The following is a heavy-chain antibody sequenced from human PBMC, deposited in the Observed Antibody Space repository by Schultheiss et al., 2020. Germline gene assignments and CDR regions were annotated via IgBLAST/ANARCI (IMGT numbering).Heavy chain of an antibody. CDR1: GFTFSSYG. D-gene: IGHD3-10*01. Sequence: GGSLRLSCAASGFTFSSYGMHWVRQAPEKGLEWVAVISYDGSNKYYADSVKGRFTISRDNSKNTLYLQMNSLRAEDTAVYYCAKVHYGSGSYDYYYYGMDVWGQGTTVTVSS. CDR3: AKVHYGSGSYDYYYYGMDV. V-gene: IGHV3-30*18. J-gene: IGHJ6*02. CDR2: ISYDGSNK.